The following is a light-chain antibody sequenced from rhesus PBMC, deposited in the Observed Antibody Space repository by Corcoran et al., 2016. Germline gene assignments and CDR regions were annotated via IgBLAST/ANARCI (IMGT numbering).Light chain of an antibody. J-gene: IGKJ1*01. V-gene: IGKV1-74*01. CDR2: KAS. CDR1: ENVNHY. CDR3: QHNYGNPRT. Sequence: DIQMTQSPSSLSASVGDRVTITCRASENVNHYLNWYQQKPGKAPKLLIYKASTLQSGVPSRFTGSGSGTDYTFTIRSLQSEDVATYYCQHNYGNPRTFGQGTKVEIK.